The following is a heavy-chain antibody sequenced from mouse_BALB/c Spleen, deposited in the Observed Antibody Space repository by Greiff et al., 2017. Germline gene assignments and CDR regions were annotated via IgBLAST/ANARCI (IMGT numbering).Heavy chain of an antibody. D-gene: IGHD2-10*02. CDR1: GYNFTSYW. Sequence: QVQLQQPGAELVKPGTSVKLSCKASGYNFTSYWINWVKLRPGQGLEWIGDIYPGSGSTNYNEKFKSKATLTVDTSSSTAYMQLSSLASEDSALYYCARWTYGNYLYYAMDYWGQGTSVTVSS. CDR2: IYPGSGST. V-gene: IGHV1-55*01. CDR3: ARWTYGNYLYYAMDY. J-gene: IGHJ4*01.